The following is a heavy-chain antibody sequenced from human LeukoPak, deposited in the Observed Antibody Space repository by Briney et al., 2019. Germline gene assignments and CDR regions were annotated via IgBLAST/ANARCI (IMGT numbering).Heavy chain of an antibody. CDR3: ARHNQGSPDY. J-gene: IGHJ4*02. CDR1: GFIFSYYD. Sequence: GGSLRLSRVASGFIFSYYDMDWVRPAPGKGLEWISYISSSRSIMYYADSVLGRFTVSRDKAENTLYLQMNSRRGDDTAVYYCARHNQGSPDYWGQGTLVTVSS. V-gene: IGHV3-48*01. CDR2: ISSSRSIM.